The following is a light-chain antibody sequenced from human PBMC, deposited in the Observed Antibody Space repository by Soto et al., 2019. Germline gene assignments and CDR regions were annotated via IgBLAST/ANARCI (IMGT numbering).Light chain of an antibody. J-gene: IGKJ4*01. CDR2: WAS. V-gene: IGKV4-1*01. Sequence: DIVMTQSPDSLAVSLGERATINCKSSQSALYSSSNKNLLSWYQQKPGQPPKLLVYWASTRESGVPDRFSGSGSGTEFTLTISSLPAEDEAVYYCQQFFSSPPRLAFGGGTKVEIK. CDR1: QSALYSSSNKNL. CDR3: QQFFSSPPRLA.